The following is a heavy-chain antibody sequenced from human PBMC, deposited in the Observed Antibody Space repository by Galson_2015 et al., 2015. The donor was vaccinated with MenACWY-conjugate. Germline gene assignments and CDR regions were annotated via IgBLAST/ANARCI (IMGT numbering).Heavy chain of an antibody. J-gene: IGHJ5*02. V-gene: IGHV4-39*01. CDR3: ARYCSSTSCYAWFDP. D-gene: IGHD2-2*01. Sequence: SENLSLTCPVSGGSISSSSYSWGWIRQLPGRGLEWIGSIYYSGSTSYNPSLKSRVTISVDTSKNQFSLKLSSVTAADTAVYYCARYCSSTSCYAWFDPWGQGTLVTVSS. CDR1: GGSISSSSYS. CDR2: IYYSGST.